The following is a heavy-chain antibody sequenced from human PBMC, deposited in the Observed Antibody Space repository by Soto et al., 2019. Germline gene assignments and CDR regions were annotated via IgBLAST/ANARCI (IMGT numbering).Heavy chain of an antibody. CDR3: ARDYYDSSGSAYDAFDI. D-gene: IGHD3-22*01. J-gene: IGHJ3*02. CDR2: ISAYNGNT. V-gene: IGHV1-18*01. CDR1: GYTFTSYG. Sequence: ASVKVSCKASGYTFTSYGISWVRQAPGQGLEWMGWISAYNGNTNYAQKLQGRVTMTTDTSTSTAYMELRSLRSDDTAVYYCARDYYDSSGSAYDAFDIWGQGTMVTVSS.